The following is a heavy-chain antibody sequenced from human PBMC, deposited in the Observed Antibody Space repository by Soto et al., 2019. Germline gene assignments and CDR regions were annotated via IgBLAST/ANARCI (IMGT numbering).Heavy chain of an antibody. J-gene: IGHJ4*02. Sequence: QVQLVQSGAEEKKPGASVKVSCKASGYTFTGYAMHWVRQAPGQRLEWMGWINAGNGNTKYSQKFQGRVTITRDTSGSTAYMELRSLRSEDTAVYYCARAVAVAADFDYWGQGTLVTVSS. CDR2: INAGNGNT. V-gene: IGHV1-3*05. CDR1: GYTFTGYA. D-gene: IGHD6-19*01. CDR3: ARAVAVAADFDY.